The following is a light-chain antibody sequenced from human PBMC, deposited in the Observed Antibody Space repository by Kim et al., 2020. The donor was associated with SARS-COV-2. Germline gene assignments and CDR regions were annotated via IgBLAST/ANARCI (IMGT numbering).Light chain of an antibody. CDR3: LQGKNWPPG. CDR2: GAS. V-gene: IGKV3-11*01. J-gene: IGKJ3*01. CDR1: QSVGNY. Sequence: ETVLTQSPATLSLSPGERATLSCRASQSVGNYLSWYQQRPGQAPRLLIYGASSRAAGIPAWFSGSGSGTDFTLTISSLEPEDFAVYYCLQGKNWPPGFGPGTKVDIK.